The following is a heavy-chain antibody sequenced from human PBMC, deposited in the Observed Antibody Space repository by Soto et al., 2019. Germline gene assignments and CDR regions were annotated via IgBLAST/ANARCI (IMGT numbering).Heavy chain of an antibody. CDR3: ARGPSGDKVDY. CDR2: IYYSGST. J-gene: IGHJ4*02. V-gene: IGHV4-30-4*01. D-gene: IGHD7-27*01. CDR1: GGSSISGDYY. Sequence: PSETLSLTCTVSGGSSISGDYYWSWIRQPPGKGLEWIGYIYYSGSTYYNPSLKSRVTISLDTSKNQFSLKLSSVSAADTAVYYCARGPSGDKVDYWGQGILVTVSS.